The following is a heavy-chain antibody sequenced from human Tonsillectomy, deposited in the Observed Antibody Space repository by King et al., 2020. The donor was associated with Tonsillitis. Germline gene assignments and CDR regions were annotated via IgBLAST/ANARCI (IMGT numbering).Heavy chain of an antibody. J-gene: IGHJ4*02. CDR2: ISYEGSNK. Sequence: QLVQSGGGVVQPGRSLRLSCAASGFTFSSYGMHWVRQAPGKVLEWVGVISYEGSNKYYADTVKGRFTISRDNSKNTLYLRMNSLRAEDTAVYYCAKDEAGTFDYWGQGTLVTVSS. V-gene: IGHV3-30*18. D-gene: IGHD6-13*01. CDR1: GFTFSSYG. CDR3: AKDEAGTFDY.